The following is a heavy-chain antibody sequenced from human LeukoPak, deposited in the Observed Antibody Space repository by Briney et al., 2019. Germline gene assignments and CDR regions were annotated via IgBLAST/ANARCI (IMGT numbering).Heavy chain of an antibody. J-gene: IGHJ4*02. CDR1: GYTFSSYY. CDR2: IHPSGGST. Sequence: ASVTVSCKASGYTFSSYYMHWVRQAPGQGLEWMGIIHPSGGSTTYAQKFQGRVTMTRDTSTSTVYMELSSLRSEDTAVYYCASDDFWSGHALENWGQGTLVTVSS. V-gene: IGHV1-46*01. D-gene: IGHD3-3*01. CDR3: ASDDFWSGHALEN.